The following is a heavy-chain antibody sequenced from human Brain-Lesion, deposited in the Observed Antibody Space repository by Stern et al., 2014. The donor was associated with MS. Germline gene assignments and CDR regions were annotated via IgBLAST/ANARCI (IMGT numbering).Heavy chain of an antibody. CDR1: GFTFCSYW. D-gene: IGHD2-15*01. CDR2: IKEDGSET. Sequence: EVQLVESGGGLVQPGGSLRLSCAASGFTFCSYWMYWVRQAPGKGLEWVANIKEDGSETYYVASVKGRFTISRDNAKNSLYLQMNSLRAEDTAVYYCARGSDTWGQGTLVTVSS. V-gene: IGHV3-7*01. J-gene: IGHJ5*02. CDR3: ARGSDT.